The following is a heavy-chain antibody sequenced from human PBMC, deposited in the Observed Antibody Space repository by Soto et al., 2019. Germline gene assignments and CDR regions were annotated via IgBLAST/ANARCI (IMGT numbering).Heavy chain of an antibody. D-gene: IGHD3-9*01. J-gene: IGHJ4*02. Sequence: GGSLRLSCAASGFTFSSYSMNWVRQAPGKGLEWVSSISSSSSYIYYADSVKGRFTISRDNAKNSLYLQMNSLRAEDTAVYYCARDRSDYDILTGYYGPDYWGQGTLVTVS. CDR3: ARDRSDYDILTGYYGPDY. V-gene: IGHV3-21*01. CDR2: ISSSSSYI. CDR1: GFTFSSYS.